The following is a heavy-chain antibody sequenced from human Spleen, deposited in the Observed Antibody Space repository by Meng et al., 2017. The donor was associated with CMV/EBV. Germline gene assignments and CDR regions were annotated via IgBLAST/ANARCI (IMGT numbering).Heavy chain of an antibody. Sequence: GSLRLSCTVSRDSISSYYWSWIRQPPGKGLEWSGYIYYSGSTNYNPSLKSRVSISVDTSKNQLSLRLNSVTAADTAVYYCARSGLLRFHYFDYWGQGALVTVSS. CDR1: RDSISSYY. V-gene: IGHV4-59*01. J-gene: IGHJ4*02. CDR2: IYYSGST. D-gene: IGHD2-15*01. CDR3: ARSGLLRFHYFDY.